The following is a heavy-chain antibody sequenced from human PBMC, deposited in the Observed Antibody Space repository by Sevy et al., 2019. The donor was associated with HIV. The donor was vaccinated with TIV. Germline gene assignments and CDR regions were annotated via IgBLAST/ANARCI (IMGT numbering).Heavy chain of an antibody. CDR3: VRAQSGNSYGYYY. V-gene: IGHV3-48*02. CDR2: ISASTSTI. Sequence: GGSLRLSCVVSGINFSRYNMNWVRQAPGKGLEWVSYISASTSTIYYAASVKSRFAISRDNAKNSLYLQMNSLRDEDTAVYYCVRAQSGNSYGYYYWGQGTLVTVSS. CDR1: GINFSRYN. D-gene: IGHD5-18*01. J-gene: IGHJ4*02.